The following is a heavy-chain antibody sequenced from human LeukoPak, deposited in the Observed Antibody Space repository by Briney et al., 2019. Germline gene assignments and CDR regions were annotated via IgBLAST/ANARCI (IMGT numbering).Heavy chain of an antibody. J-gene: IGHJ4*02. Sequence: SETLSLTCTVSGGSISNYYWSWIRQPPGKGLEWIGYIYYTGTTNYNPSLESRVTMSVDTSKNQFSLKLSSVTAADTAVYYCAREGPSDYFDYWGQGTLVTVSS. CDR2: IYYTGTT. CDR3: AREGPSDYFDY. D-gene: IGHD3-10*01. CDR1: GGSISNYY. V-gene: IGHV4-59*01.